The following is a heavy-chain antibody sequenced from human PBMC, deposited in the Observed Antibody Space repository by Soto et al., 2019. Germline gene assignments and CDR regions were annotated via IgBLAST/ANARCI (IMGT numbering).Heavy chain of an antibody. Sequence: EVQLVESVGGLVQPGGSLRLSCEASGFTFRNYDMHWVRQGTGKGLEWVSGISAAGDPDYADSVEGRFTISRENAQNSSCLPMTSLRVGDTAVYYCARTDRDLYGLDVWGQGNTVNVSS. CDR1: GFTFRNYD. J-gene: IGHJ6*02. CDR2: ISAAGDP. V-gene: IGHV3-13*05. CDR3: ARTDRDLYGLDV.